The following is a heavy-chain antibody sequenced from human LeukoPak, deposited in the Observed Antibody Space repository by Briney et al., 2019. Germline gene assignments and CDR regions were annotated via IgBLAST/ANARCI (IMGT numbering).Heavy chain of an antibody. CDR2: ISGYNGKT. CDR3: ARDYRDVLLWFGELSK. D-gene: IGHD3-10*01. Sequence: VASVKVSCKASGYTFTSYGISWVRQAPGQGLEWMGWISGYNGKTNYAQKLQGRVTMTTDTFTSTAYMELRSLRSDDTAVYYCARDYRDVLLWFGELSKWGQGTLVTVSS. V-gene: IGHV1-18*01. CDR1: GYTFTSYG. J-gene: IGHJ4*02.